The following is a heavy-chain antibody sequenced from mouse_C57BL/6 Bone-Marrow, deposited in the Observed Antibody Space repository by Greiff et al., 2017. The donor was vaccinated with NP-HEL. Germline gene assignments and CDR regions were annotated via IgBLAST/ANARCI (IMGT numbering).Heavy chain of an antibody. CDR2: INPSTGGT. CDR3: ASGLYYGSSYDYFDY. D-gene: IGHD1-1*01. CDR1: GYSFTGYY. J-gene: IGHJ2*01. V-gene: IGHV1-42*01. Sequence: VQLQQSGPELVKPGASVKISCKASGYSFTGYYMNWVKQSPEKSLEWIGEINPSTGGTTYNQKFKAKATLTVDKSSSTAYMKLKSLTSEDSAVYYCASGLYYGSSYDYFDYWGQGTTLTVSS.